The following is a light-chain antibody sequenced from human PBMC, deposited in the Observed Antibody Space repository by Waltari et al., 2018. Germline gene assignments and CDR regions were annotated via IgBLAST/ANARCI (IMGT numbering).Light chain of an antibody. V-gene: IGKV4-1*01. CDR1: QSVFYNSDNRNY. CDR3: QQYYSAPPWT. J-gene: IGKJ1*01. Sequence: DFVLTQSPASLAVSLGERATINCRSSQSVFYNSDNRNYLACYQQKPGKPPKLLISWASTRRSGVPDRFSGSGSGTDFTLIINALQAEDVAVYYCQQYYSAPPWTFGQGTKVEIK. CDR2: WAS.